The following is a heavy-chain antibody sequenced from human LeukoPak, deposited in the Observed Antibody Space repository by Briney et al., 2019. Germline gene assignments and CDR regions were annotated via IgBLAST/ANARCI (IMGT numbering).Heavy chain of an antibody. V-gene: IGHV3-74*01. CDR2: INTDGAII. D-gene: IGHD2/OR15-2a*01. CDR3: VKDLDFRADC. Sequence: GGSLRLSCAASGFTFSSYWMHWVRQTPGRGLVWGARINTDGAIIDYADSVQGRFTISRDNAKNTLYLQMNSLRAEGTALYYCVKDLDFRADCWGQGTLVTVSS. CDR1: GFTFSSYW. J-gene: IGHJ4*02.